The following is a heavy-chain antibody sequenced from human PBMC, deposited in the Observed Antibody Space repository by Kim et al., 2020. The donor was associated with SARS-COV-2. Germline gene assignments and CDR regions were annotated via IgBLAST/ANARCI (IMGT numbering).Heavy chain of an antibody. CDR2: ISAYNGNT. CDR3: ARGRPAESSGYYIRRYYYGMDV. V-gene: IGHV1-18*04. Sequence: ASVKVSCKASGYTFTSYGISWVRQAPGQGLEWMGWISAYNGNTNYAQKLQGRVTMTTDTSTSTAYMELRSLRSDDTAVYYCARGRPAESSGYYIRRYYYGMDVWGQGTTVTVSS. D-gene: IGHD3-22*01. CDR1: GYTFTSYG. J-gene: IGHJ6*02.